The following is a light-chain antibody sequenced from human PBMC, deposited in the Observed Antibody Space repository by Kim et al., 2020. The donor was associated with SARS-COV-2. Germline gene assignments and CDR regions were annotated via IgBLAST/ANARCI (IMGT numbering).Light chain of an antibody. V-gene: IGLV3-1*01. CDR2: QDS. CDR1: KLGDKY. CDR3: QAWDSSTVV. Sequence: SSELTQPHSVSVSPGQTASITCSGDKLGDKYACWYQQKPGQSPVLVIYQDSKRPSGIPERFSGSNSGNTATLTISGTQAMDEADYYCQAWDSSTVVFGGG. J-gene: IGLJ2*01.